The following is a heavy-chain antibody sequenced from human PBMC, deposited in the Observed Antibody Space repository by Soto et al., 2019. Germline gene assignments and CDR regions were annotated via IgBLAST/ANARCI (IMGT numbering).Heavy chain of an antibody. J-gene: IGHJ6*02. Sequence: PSGTLSLTCTVSGGSISSGGYYWTWIRQHPGKGLEWIGYIYYSGSTYYNPSLKSRVTISVDTSKNQFSLKLSSVTAADTAVYYCARDGYDSLNGMDVWGQGTTVTGSS. CDR2: IYYSGST. V-gene: IGHV4-31*03. D-gene: IGHD3-3*01. CDR1: GGSISSGGYY. CDR3: ARDGYDSLNGMDV.